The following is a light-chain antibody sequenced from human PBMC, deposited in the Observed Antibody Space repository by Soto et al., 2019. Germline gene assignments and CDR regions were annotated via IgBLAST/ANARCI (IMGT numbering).Light chain of an antibody. J-gene: IGKJ2*01. CDR2: GAS. CDR1: QSVASN. Sequence: EIVMTQSPASLSVSPGDGATLSCWASQSVASNVAWYQQRPGQGPRLLIHGASTRAAGVPARFSGSGSGTDFTLTISSLQSEDFAVYYCQQYHNXPPQXTFGQGTKLQIK. CDR3: QQYHNXPPQXT. V-gene: IGKV3-15*01.